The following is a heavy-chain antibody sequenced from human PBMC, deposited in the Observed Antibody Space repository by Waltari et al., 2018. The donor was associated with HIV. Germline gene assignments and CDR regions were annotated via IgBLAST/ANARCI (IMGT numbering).Heavy chain of an antibody. V-gene: IGHV3-7*01. D-gene: IGHD1-7*01. CDR1: CFSFQTSW. CDR2: IRGDGSGK. J-gene: IGHJ4*02. CDR3: ARCFLGRPELGFDY. Sequence: EVQLVQSGGGLVQPGGSLTVACAASCFSFQTSWMSWIRQAPGKRLEWVAKIRGDGSGKYYVGSLVGRFTISGDKAESAVDLEMICLGAEDRAVDYCARCFLGRPELGFDYWGQGTLVTVSS.